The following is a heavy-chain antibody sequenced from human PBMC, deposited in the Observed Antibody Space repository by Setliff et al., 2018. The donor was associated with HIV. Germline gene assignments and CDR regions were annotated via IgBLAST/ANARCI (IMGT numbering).Heavy chain of an antibody. Sequence: SGGSLRLSCTASGLTFSNYAMSWVRQAPGRGLEWVSIIYGAGIGTDYADSVKGRLTISRDNSNNILHLQMNSLTPEDTAVYYCARVDLELSGDFCYMGVWGKGTMVTVSS. CDR2: IYGAGIGT. J-gene: IGHJ6*03. D-gene: IGHD1-7*01. CDR3: ARVDLELSGDFCYMGV. V-gene: IGHV3-23*03. CDR1: GLTFSNYA.